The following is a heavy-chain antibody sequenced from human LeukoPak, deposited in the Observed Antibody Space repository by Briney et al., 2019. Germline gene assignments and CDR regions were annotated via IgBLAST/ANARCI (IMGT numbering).Heavy chain of an antibody. CDR1: GFTFSSYA. J-gene: IGHJ4*02. Sequence: GGSLRLSCAASGFTFSSYAMSWVRQAPGKGLEWVSAISDSGGSTYYADSVKGRFTISRDNSKNTLYLQMNSLRAEDTAVYYCAKDKSSSWYYFDYWGQGTLDTVSS. D-gene: IGHD6-13*01. CDR3: AKDKSSSWYYFDY. V-gene: IGHV3-23*01. CDR2: ISDSGGST.